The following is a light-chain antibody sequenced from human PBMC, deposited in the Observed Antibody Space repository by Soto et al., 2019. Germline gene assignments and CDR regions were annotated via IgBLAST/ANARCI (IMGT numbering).Light chain of an antibody. CDR2: AAS. Sequence: DIVLTQSPDTLSLSPEERATLSCRASQSLSSFLLAWYQQKPGQAPRPLISAASTRATGITDRFSGRGSGTEFTHTIGRLEPEDFAVYYCQQYDGSKFSFGPGTRIDFK. V-gene: IGKV3-20*01. CDR1: QSLSSFL. CDR3: QQYDGSKFS. J-gene: IGKJ3*01.